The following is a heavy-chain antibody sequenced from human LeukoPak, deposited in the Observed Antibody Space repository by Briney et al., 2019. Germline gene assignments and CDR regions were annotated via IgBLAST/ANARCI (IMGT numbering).Heavy chain of an antibody. J-gene: IGHJ5*02. V-gene: IGHV4-34*01. CDR3: ARGYVVLLRLRSQSPNWFDP. CDR2: INHSGST. D-gene: IGHD2-15*01. CDR1: GGSFSGYY. Sequence: KPSETLSLTCAVYGGSFSGYYWSWIRQPPGKGLEWIGEINHSGSTNYNPSLKSRVTISVDTSKNQFSLKLSSVTAADTSVYYCARGYVVLLRLRSQSPNWFDPWGQGTLVTVSS.